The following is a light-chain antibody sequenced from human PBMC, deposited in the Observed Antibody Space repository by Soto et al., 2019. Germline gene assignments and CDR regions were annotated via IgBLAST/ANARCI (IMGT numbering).Light chain of an antibody. Sequence: DIQMTQSPSTLSASVGDTVTITCRASQSVSTWLAWYQQKPGKAPKLLIYMASTLESGVPSRFSGSVSGTEFTLTISSLQPDDFAAYYCQQQYTYPATFGQGTKVEIK. CDR3: QQQYTYPAT. CDR2: MAS. J-gene: IGKJ1*01. CDR1: QSVSTW. V-gene: IGKV1-5*03.